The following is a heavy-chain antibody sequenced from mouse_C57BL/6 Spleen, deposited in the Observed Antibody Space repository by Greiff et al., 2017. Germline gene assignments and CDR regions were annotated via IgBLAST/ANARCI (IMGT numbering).Heavy chain of an antibody. CDR3: TRVGGTRDYFDY. CDR2: ISSGGDYI. Sequence: EVQLVESGEGLVKPGGSLKLSCAASGFTFSSYAMSWVRQTPEKRLEWVAYISSGGDYIYYADTVKGRFTISRDNARNTLYLQMSSLKSEDTAMYYCTRVGGTRDYFDYWGQGTTLTVSS. D-gene: IGHD4-1*01. J-gene: IGHJ2*01. CDR1: GFTFSSYA. V-gene: IGHV5-9-1*02.